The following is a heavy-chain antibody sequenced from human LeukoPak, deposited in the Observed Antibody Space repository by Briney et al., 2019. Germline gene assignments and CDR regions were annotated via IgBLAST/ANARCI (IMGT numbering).Heavy chain of an antibody. Sequence: GGSLRLSCAASGFTFSSYGMHWVRQAPGKGLEWVAVISYDGSNKYYADSVKGRFTISRDNSKNTLYLQMNSLRAEDTAVYYCAKGTAAGNYYGMDVWGQGTTVTVSS. J-gene: IGHJ6*02. CDR1: GFTFSSYG. CDR2: ISYDGSNK. V-gene: IGHV3-30*18. CDR3: AKGTAAGNYYGMDV. D-gene: IGHD6-13*01.